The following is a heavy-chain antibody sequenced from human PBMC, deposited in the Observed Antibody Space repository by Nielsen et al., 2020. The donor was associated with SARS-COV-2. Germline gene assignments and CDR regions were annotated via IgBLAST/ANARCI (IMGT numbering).Heavy chain of an antibody. CDR3: AKQYSDNYYDAFDI. CDR1: GFTFDDYA. Sequence: SLKISCAASGFTFDDYAMHWVRQAPGKGLEWVSGISWNSGSIGYADSVKGRFTISRDNSKNTLFLQMNSLRAEDTSVYYCAKQYSDNYYDAFDIWGQGTMFTVSS. D-gene: IGHD5-12*01. CDR2: ISWNSGSI. V-gene: IGHV3-9*01. J-gene: IGHJ3*02.